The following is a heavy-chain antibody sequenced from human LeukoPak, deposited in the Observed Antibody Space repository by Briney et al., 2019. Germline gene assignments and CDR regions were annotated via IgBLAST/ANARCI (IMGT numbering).Heavy chain of an antibody. D-gene: IGHD5-24*01. J-gene: IGHJ4*02. V-gene: IGHV1-8*01. CDR3: ARGSKNGDGYSLY. CDR2: MNPNSGNT. CDR1: GYTFTSYD. Sequence: ASVKVSCKASGYTFTSYDIHWVRQASGQGLEGVGWMNPNSGNTGYAQKFQGRVTMTRNTSISTAYMELSSLRSEDTAVYYRARGSKNGDGYSLYWGQGTLVTVSS.